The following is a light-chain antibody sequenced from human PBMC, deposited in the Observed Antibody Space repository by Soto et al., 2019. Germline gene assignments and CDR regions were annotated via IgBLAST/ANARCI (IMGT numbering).Light chain of an antibody. CDR1: SSDVGGYNY. J-gene: IGLJ2*01. V-gene: IGLV2-14*01. Sequence: QSALTQPASVSGSPGQSITISCTGTSSDVGGYNYVSWYQQHPGKAPKLMIYEVSNRPSGVSNRVSGSKSGNTASLTISGLQAEDEADYYCSSYTTGSTLYVVFGGGIKVTVL. CDR3: SSYTTGSTLYVV. CDR2: EVS.